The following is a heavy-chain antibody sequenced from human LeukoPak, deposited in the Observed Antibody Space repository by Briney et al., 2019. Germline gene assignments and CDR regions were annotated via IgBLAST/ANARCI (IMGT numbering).Heavy chain of an antibody. CDR1: GFTFSNYG. CDR2: IKQDGSEK. V-gene: IGHV3-7*01. CDR3: ASPPGAARDY. J-gene: IGHJ4*02. Sequence: PGGSLRLSCAASGFTFSNYGMHWVRQAPGKGLEWVANIKQDGSEKYYVDSVKGRFTISRDNAKNSLYLQMNSLRAEDTAVYYCASPPGAARDYWGQGTLVTVSS. D-gene: IGHD6-6*01.